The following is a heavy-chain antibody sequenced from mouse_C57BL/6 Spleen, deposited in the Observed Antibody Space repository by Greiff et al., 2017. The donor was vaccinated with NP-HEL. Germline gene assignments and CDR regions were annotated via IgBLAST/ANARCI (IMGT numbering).Heavy chain of an antibody. CDR3: AREGYGSVWYFDV. V-gene: IGHV3-1*01. Sequence: EVKVEESGPGMVKPSQSLSLTCTVTGYSITSGYDWHWIRHFPGNKLEWMGYISYSGSTNYNPSLKSRISITHDTSKNHFFLKLNSVTTEDTATYYCAREGYGSVWYFDVWGTGTTVTVSS. CDR1: GYSITSGYD. D-gene: IGHD1-1*01. J-gene: IGHJ1*03. CDR2: ISYSGST.